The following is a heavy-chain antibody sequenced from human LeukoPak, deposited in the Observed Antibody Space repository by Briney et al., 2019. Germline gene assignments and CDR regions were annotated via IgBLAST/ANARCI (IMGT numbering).Heavy chain of an antibody. D-gene: IGHD5-18*01. CDR1: GGTFSSYA. Sequence: ASVKVSCRASGGTFSSYAISWVRQAPGQGLEWMGRIIPILGIANYAQKFQGRVTITADKSTSTAYMELSSLRSGDTAVYYCARDNTAMAFDYWGQGTLVTVSS. J-gene: IGHJ4*02. CDR2: IIPILGIA. V-gene: IGHV1-69*04. CDR3: ARDNTAMAFDY.